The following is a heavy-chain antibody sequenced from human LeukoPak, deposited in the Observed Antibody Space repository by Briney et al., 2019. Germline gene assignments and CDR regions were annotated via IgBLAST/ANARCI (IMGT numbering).Heavy chain of an antibody. CDR2: ISDTGGST. CDR1: GITLSNYG. V-gene: IGHV3-23*01. CDR3: AKRGVVIRVILVGFHKQAYYFDS. J-gene: IGHJ4*02. D-gene: IGHD3-22*01. Sequence: PGESLRLSCAVSGITLSNYGMSWVRQAPGKGLEWVAGISDTGGSTNYADSVKGRFTISRDNPKNTLYLQMNSLRAEDTAVYFCAKRGVVIRVILVGFHKQAYYFDSWGQGALVTVSS.